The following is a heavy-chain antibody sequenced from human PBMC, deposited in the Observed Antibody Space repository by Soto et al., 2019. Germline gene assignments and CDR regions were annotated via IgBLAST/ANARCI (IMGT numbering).Heavy chain of an antibody. CDR1: GDSVSSNSVA. CDR2: TYFRSKWYN. V-gene: IGHV6-1*01. J-gene: IGHJ4*02. D-gene: IGHD6-19*01. CDR3: ASDWIGGWYLDY. Sequence: QVQLQQSGPGLVKPSQTLSLTCAISGDSVSSNSVAWNWIRQSPSRGLEWLGRTYFRSKWYNDYAVSVKSRXXIXPXXSKNLFSLQLSSVTPEDTAVYYCASDWIGGWYLDYWGQGTLVTVSS.